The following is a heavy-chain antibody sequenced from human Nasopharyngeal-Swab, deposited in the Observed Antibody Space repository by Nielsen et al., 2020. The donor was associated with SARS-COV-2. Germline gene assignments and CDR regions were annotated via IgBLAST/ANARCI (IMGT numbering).Heavy chain of an antibody. Sequence: GGSLRLSCAASGFTFSNAWMSWVRQAPGKGLEWVGRIKSKTDGGTTDYAAPVKGRFTISRDDSKNTLYLQMNSLRAEDTAVYYCARDSPVYCSSTSCYLDWGQGTLVTVSS. J-gene: IGHJ4*02. V-gene: IGHV3-15*05. CDR3: ARDSPVYCSSTSCYLD. CDR1: GFTFSNAW. CDR2: IKSKTDGGTT. D-gene: IGHD2-2*01.